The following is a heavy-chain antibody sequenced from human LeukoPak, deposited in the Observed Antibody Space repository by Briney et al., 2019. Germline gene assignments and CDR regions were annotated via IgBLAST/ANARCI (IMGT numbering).Heavy chain of an antibody. Sequence: SVKVPCKASGGTFSSYAISWVRQAPGQGLEWMGGIIPIFGTANYAQKFQGRVTITTDESTSTAYMELSSLRSEDTAVYYCARDLHYGSGSFGSWGQGTLVTVSS. CDR3: ARDLHYGSGSFGS. J-gene: IGHJ5*01. V-gene: IGHV1-69*05. D-gene: IGHD3-10*01. CDR2: IIPIFGTA. CDR1: GGTFSSYA.